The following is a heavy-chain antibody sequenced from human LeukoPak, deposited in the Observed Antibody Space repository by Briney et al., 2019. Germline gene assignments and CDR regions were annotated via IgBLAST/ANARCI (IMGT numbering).Heavy chain of an antibody. V-gene: IGHV3-21*01. D-gene: IGHD5-24*01. CDR1: GFTFSSYS. J-gene: IGHJ4*02. Sequence: GGSLRLSCAASGFTFSSYSMNWVRQAPGKGLEWVSSISSSSSYIYYTDSVKGRFTISRDNTKNSLYLQMNSLRAEDTAVYYCAKKRWLQSWGIDYWGQGTLVTVSS. CDR3: AKKRWLQSWGIDY. CDR2: ISSSSSYI.